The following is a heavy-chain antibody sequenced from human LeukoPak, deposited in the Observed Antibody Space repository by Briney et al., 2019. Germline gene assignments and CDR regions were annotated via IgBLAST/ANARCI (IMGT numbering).Heavy chain of an antibody. CDR3: ATLTYCSGGSCFPKYFQH. CDR1: GGSISSYY. CDR2: IYYSGST. Sequence: PSETLSLICTVSGGSISSYYWSWIRQPPGKGLEWIGYIYYSGSTNHNPSLKSRVTISVDTSKNQFSLKLSSVTAADTAVYYCATLTYCSGGSCFPKYFQHWGQGTLVAVSS. J-gene: IGHJ1*01. D-gene: IGHD2-15*01. V-gene: IGHV4-59*08.